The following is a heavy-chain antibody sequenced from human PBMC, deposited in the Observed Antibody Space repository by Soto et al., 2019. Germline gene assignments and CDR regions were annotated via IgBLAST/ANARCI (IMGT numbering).Heavy chain of an antibody. D-gene: IGHD1-26*01. CDR3: AKEVAGSGSYSDY. J-gene: IGHJ4*02. V-gene: IGHV3-23*01. CDR2: ISATGDTT. CDR1: GFTFNDFA. Sequence: EVQLLESGGGLVQPGGSLRLSCAASGFTFNDFAINWVRQTPGKGLEWVSVISATGDTTYNADSVKGRFTISRDNSKNTVDLQMNSLRVEDTAVYYCAKEVAGSGSYSDYWGQGTLVTVSS.